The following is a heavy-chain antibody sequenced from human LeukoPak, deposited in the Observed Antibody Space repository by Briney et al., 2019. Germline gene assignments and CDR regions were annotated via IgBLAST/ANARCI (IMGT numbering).Heavy chain of an antibody. D-gene: IGHD3-3*01. CDR2: INPNSGGT. CDR3: ARDRITIFGVVIISPWFDP. Sequence: ASLKVSCKASGYTFTGYYMHWVRQAPGQGLEWMGGINPNSGGTNYAQKFQGRVTMTRDTSISTAYMELSRLRSDDTAVYYCARDRITIFGVVIISPWFDPWGQGTLVTVSS. V-gene: IGHV1-2*02. J-gene: IGHJ5*02. CDR1: GYTFTGYY.